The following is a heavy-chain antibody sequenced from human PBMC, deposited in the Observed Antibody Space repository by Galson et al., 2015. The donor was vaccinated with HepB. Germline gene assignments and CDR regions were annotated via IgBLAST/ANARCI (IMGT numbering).Heavy chain of an antibody. CDR3: ARGYKWRVDY. Sequence: SAIAGDRVSRYSAAWNWIRQYPSRGLEWLGRTYYRSKWYNDYAVSEKSRITINPDTSKNQFSLQLNSVNPEDTAVYYCARGYKWRVDYWGQGTLVTVSS. D-gene: IGHD1-1*01. CDR1: GDRVSRYSAA. CDR2: TYYRSKWYN. V-gene: IGHV6-1*01. J-gene: IGHJ4*02.